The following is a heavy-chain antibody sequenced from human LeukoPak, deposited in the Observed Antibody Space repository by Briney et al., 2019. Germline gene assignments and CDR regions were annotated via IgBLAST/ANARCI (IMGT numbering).Heavy chain of an antibody. CDR2: IYYSGST. CDR3: ARFIAAAGYFDY. D-gene: IGHD6-13*01. Sequence: SETLSLTCSVSGGSISSYYWSWIRQPPGKGLEWIGYIYYSGSTNYNPSLKSRVTISVDTSKNQFSLKLSSVTAADTAVYYCARFIAAAGYFDYWGQGTLVAVSS. J-gene: IGHJ4*02. V-gene: IGHV4-59*08. CDR1: GGSISSYY.